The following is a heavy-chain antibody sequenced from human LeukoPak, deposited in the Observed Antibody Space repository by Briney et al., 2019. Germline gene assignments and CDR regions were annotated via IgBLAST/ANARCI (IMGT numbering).Heavy chain of an antibody. V-gene: IGHV4-34*01. CDR3: ARDRVVPAAINYYYMDV. CDR1: GGSFSGYY. J-gene: IGHJ6*03. Sequence: SETLSLTCAVYGGSFSGYYWSWIRQPPGKGLEWIGSIYYSGSTYYNPFLKSRVTISVDTSKNQFSLKLSSVTAADTAVYYCARDRVVPAAINYYYMDVWGKGTTVTVSS. D-gene: IGHD2-2*01. CDR2: IYYSGST.